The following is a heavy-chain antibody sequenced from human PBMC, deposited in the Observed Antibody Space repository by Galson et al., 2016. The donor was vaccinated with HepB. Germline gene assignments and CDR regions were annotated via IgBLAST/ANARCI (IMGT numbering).Heavy chain of an antibody. CDR3: AKTSPYGTSWAGAFDV. CDR2: ISRGGGGGT. V-gene: IGHV3-23*01. J-gene: IGHJ3*01. CDR1: GFTVSSNY. D-gene: IGHD3-10*01. Sequence: SLRLSCAASGFTVSSNYMNWVRQAPGKGLEWVSAISRGGGGGTYYADPVRGRFTISRDNSKNTLYLQLNGLRGDDSAVYYCAKTSPYGTSWAGAFDVWGQGTVVTVSS.